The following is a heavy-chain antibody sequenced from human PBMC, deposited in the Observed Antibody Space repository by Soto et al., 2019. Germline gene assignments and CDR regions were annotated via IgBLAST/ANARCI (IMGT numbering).Heavy chain of an antibody. J-gene: IGHJ3*02. CDR3: GGEYCSGGSCPTHAFDI. Sequence: LRLSCAASGFTFSSYEMNWVRQAPGKGLEWVSYISSSGSTIYYPDSVKGRFTISRDNAKNSLYLQMNSLRAEDTAVYYCGGEYCSGGSCPTHAFDIWGQGTMVTVSS. V-gene: IGHV3-48*03. CDR2: ISSSGSTI. D-gene: IGHD2-15*01. CDR1: GFTFSSYE.